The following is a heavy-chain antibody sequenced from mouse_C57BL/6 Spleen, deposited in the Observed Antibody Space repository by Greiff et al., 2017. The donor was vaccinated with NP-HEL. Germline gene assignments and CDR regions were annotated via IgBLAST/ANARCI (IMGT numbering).Heavy chain of an antibody. D-gene: IGHD1-1*01. CDR1: GYTFTSYW. CDR2: IDPSDSYT. Sequence: QVQLQQSGAELVMPGASVKLSCKASGYTFTSYWMHWVKQRPGQGLEWIGEIDPSDSYTNYNQKFKGKSTLTVDKSSSTAYMQLSSLTSEDSAVYYCARSERPYGSSDYAMDYWGQGTSVTVSS. CDR3: ARSERPYGSSDYAMDY. J-gene: IGHJ4*01. V-gene: IGHV1-69*01.